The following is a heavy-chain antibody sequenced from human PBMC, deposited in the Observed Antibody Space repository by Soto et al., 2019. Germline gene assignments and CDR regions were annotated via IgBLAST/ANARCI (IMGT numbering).Heavy chain of an antibody. CDR2: INQDGSEK. CDR3: ARGPGAGNDGTFNY. D-gene: IGHD5-12*01. V-gene: IGHV3-7*05. J-gene: IGHJ4*02. Sequence: EVQLVESGGGLVQPGGSTRLSCADSGFTFRNFWMKWVRRAPVKGLEWVANINQDGSEKNYVDSVRGRFTISRDNAKNSLYLQMSSLRAEDTAIYYCARGPGAGNDGTFNYWGQGILVTVSS. CDR1: GFTFRNFW.